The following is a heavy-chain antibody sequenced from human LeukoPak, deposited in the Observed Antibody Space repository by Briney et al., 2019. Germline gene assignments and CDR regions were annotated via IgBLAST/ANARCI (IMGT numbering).Heavy chain of an antibody. V-gene: IGHV3-23*01. D-gene: IGHD1-26*01. Sequence: PGGSLRLSCAASGFTFSSYAMSWVRQAPGKGLEWVSAISGSGGSTYYADSVKGRFTISRDNSKNTLYLQMTSLRAEDTAVYYCAKDLSGSFYAPADYWGQGTLVSVSS. CDR3: AKDLSGSFYAPADY. CDR2: ISGSGGST. J-gene: IGHJ4*02. CDR1: GFTFSSYA.